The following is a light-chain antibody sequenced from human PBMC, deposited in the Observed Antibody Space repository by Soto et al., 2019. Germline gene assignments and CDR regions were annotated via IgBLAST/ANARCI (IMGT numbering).Light chain of an antibody. V-gene: IGKV1-5*01. J-gene: IGKJ1*01. CDR2: DAS. Sequence: DIQMTQSPPTLSASVGDRVTITCRASQPVSIWLAWYQQRPGKAPKVMIYDASVLERGVPSRFGGSGSGTEFTLIISSLQPDDFATYYCQQYSPDSHTFGQGTKVEIK. CDR1: QPVSIW. CDR3: QQYSPDSHT.